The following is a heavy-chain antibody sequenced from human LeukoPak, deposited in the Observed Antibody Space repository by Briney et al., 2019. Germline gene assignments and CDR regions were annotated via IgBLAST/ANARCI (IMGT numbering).Heavy chain of an antibody. J-gene: IGHJ4*02. V-gene: IGHV3-66*01. CDR2: ISDGGTT. CDR1: GFTFSNNY. Sequence: GGSLRLSCAASGFTFSNNYMTWVRQAPGKGLECVSVISDGGTTFYRDFVKGRFTISRDKTKNTLHLQMNSLRAEDTAVYYCAGAPETGHWGQGTLVTVSS. CDR3: AGAPETGH.